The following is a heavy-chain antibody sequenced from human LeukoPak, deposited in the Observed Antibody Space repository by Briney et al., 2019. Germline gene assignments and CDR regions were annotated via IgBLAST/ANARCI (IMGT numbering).Heavy chain of an antibody. Sequence: GGSLRLSCAASGFTFSNAWMSWVRQAPGKGLEWVGRIKSKTDGGITDYAAPVKGRFTISRDDSKNTLYLQMNSLKTEDTAVYYCTTSVTVVEIDYWGQGTLVTVSS. CDR3: TTSVTVVEIDY. CDR1: GFTFSNAW. V-gene: IGHV3-15*01. J-gene: IGHJ4*02. D-gene: IGHD3-22*01. CDR2: IKSKTDGGIT.